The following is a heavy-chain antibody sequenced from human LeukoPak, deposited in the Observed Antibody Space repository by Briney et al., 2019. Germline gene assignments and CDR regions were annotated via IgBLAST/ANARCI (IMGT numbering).Heavy chain of an antibody. CDR1: GFTFSSYS. CDR3: ARVIYIHCSGGSCYRDWYFDL. J-gene: IGHJ2*01. D-gene: IGHD2-15*01. V-gene: IGHV3-21*01. CDR2: ISSSGNYI. Sequence: GGSLRLSCAASGFTFSSYSVNWVRQAPGKGLEWVSSISSSGNYIEYADSVKGRFTISRDNAKNSLYLQMNSLRAEDTAVYYCARVIYIHCSGGSCYRDWYFDLWGRGTLVTVSS.